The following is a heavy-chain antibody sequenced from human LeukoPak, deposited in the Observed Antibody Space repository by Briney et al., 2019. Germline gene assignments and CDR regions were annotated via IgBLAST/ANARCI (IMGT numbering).Heavy chain of an antibody. V-gene: IGHV4-39*07. CDR3: AKDRRGSWIDP. Sequence: SETLSPTCTVSGGSISSSNYYWGWIRQPPGKGLEWIGSIYHSGYTYYNPSLQSRVTISVDTSKNHFSLKLSSVTAADTAVYYCAKDRRGSWIDPWGQGTLVSVSS. D-gene: IGHD3-10*01. CDR1: GGSISSSNYY. CDR2: IYHSGYT. J-gene: IGHJ5*02.